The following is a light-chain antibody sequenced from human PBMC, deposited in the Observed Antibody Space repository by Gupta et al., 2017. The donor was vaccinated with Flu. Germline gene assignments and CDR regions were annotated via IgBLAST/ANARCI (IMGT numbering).Light chain of an antibody. V-gene: IGKV1-33*01. J-gene: IGKJ4*01. Sequence: DIQMTQSPSSLSASVGDRVTITCQASQDISNYSNWYQQKPGKAPKLMIYDASKLEKGVPSRFSGSGSGTDFTFTISSLQPEDIATYYWQQDDNLLTFGGGTKVEIK. CDR2: DAS. CDR1: QDISNY. CDR3: QQDDNLLT.